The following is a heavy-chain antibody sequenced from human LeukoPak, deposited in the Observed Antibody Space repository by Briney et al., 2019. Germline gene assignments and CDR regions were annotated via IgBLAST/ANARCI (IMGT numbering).Heavy chain of an antibody. V-gene: IGHV1-2*02. Sequence: ASVRVSCKASGYTFTGYYMHWVRQAPGQGLEWVGWINPKNGGSNYAQKFQGRVTMTRDRSISTAYMELSRLTSDDTAVYYCARASFWESPINWFAPWGQGTLVTVSS. D-gene: IGHD3-16*01. CDR1: GYTFTGYY. CDR2: INPKNGGS. J-gene: IGHJ5*02. CDR3: ARASFWESPINWFAP.